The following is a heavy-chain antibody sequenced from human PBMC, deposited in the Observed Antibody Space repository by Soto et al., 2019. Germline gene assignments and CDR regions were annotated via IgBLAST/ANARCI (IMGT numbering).Heavy chain of an antibody. CDR1: GYTFTSYG. D-gene: IGHD2-21*01. Sequence: QVQLVQSGAEVKKPGASVKVSCKASGYTFTSYGISWVRQAPGQGLEWMGWISAYNGNTNYAQKLQGRVIMTTETSTRTDYMELRSLRYDDTAVYYCARDEWHIVVTPGYWGQGTLVTVSS. J-gene: IGHJ4*02. CDR3: ARDEWHIVVTPGY. V-gene: IGHV1-18*01. CDR2: ISAYNGNT.